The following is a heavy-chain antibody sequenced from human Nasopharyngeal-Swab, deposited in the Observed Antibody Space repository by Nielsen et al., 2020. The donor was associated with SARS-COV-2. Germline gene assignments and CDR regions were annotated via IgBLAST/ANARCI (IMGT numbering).Heavy chain of an antibody. CDR1: GYTFTSYA. V-gene: IGHV1-3*01. J-gene: IGHJ4*02. Sequence: ASVKVSCKASGYTFTSYAMHWVRQAPGQRLEWMGWINAGNGNTKYSQKFQGRVTITRDTSASTAYMELSSLRSEDTAVYYCARADLSTTGTTGYFDYWGQGTLVTFSS. D-gene: IGHD1-1*01. CDR3: ARADLSTTGTTGYFDY. CDR2: INAGNGNT.